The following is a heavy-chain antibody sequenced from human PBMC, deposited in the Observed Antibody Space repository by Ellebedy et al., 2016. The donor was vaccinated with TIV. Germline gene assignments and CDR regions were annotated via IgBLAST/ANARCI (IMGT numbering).Heavy chain of an antibody. CDR1: GFTFSNYT. CDR2: ISSDGSST. CDR3: ARAIGAGDGT. V-gene: IGHV3-74*01. Sequence: GGSLRLSXAASGFTFSNYTMHWVRQAPGKGLVWVSRISSDGSSTDYADSVKGRFTISRDNAKNSLYLQMNSLRAEDTAVYYCARAIGAGDGTWGQGALVTVSS. J-gene: IGHJ5*02. D-gene: IGHD2-15*01.